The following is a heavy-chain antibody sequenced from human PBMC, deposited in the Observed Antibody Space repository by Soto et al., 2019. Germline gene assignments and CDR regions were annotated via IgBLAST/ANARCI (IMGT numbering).Heavy chain of an antibody. Sequence: GASVKVACKASGFPFCAYYMHWVRQAPGQGLEWMGIINPSDGRTTYAEKFQGRLTLTRDTSSSTLFMELSSLKPEDTAFYYCGRVAQQLAETFDQWGQGSLVTVSS. J-gene: IGHJ4*02. CDR2: INPSDGRT. V-gene: IGHV1-46*01. CDR1: GFPFCAYY. CDR3: GRVAQQLAETFDQ. D-gene: IGHD6-13*01.